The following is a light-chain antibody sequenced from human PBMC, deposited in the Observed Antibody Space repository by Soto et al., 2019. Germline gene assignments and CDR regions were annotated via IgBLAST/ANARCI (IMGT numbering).Light chain of an antibody. V-gene: IGLV4-69*01. Sequence: VLTQSPSASASLGASVKLTCTLSSGHSNYAIAWHQQQPEKGPRYLMKLNNDGSHSKGDGIPDRFSGSSSGAERYLTISSLQSEDESDYYCQTWDTGISVVFGGGTQLTVL. J-gene: IGLJ2*01. CDR1: SGHSNYA. CDR2: LNNDGSH. CDR3: QTWDTGISVV.